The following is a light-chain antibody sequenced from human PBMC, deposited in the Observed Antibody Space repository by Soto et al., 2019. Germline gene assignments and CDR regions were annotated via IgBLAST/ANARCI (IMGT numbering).Light chain of an antibody. CDR3: QQYRT. V-gene: IGKV1-33*01. CDR1: QDISNY. J-gene: IGKJ4*01. Sequence: DIQMTQSPSSLSASVGDRVTITCQASQDISNYLNWYQQKPGKAPKLLIYYASNLETGVPSRFSGSGSGTDFTFTISSLQPEDIATYYCQQYRTFGGGTKVEIK. CDR2: YAS.